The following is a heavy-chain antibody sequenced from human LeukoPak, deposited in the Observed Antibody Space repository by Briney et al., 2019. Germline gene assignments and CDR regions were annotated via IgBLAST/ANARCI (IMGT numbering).Heavy chain of an antibody. D-gene: IGHD2-15*01. V-gene: IGHV1-2*02. CDR1: GYTFTCYY. Sequence: ASVKVSCKASGYTFTCYYMHWVRQAPGQGLEWMGWINPNSGGTNYAQKFQGRVTMTRDTSISTVYMELRRLRYDDTAAYYCARGPLEYCSGGTCYSGRNWFDPWGQGTLVTVSS. CDR2: INPNSGGT. J-gene: IGHJ5*02. CDR3: ARGPLEYCSGGTCYSGRNWFDP.